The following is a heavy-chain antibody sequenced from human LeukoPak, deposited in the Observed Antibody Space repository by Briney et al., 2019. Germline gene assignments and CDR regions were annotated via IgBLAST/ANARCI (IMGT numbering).Heavy chain of an antibody. D-gene: IGHD6-19*01. CDR1: GFTFSSYG. CDR2: IWYDGSNK. V-gene: IGHV3-33*01. Sequence: GGSLRLSCAASGFTFSSYGMHWVRQAPGEGLEWVAVIWYDGSNKYYADSVKGRFTISRDNSKNTLYLQMNSLRAEDTAVYYCARSRPAKSGWSFDYWGQGTLVTVSS. CDR3: ARSRPAKSGWSFDY. J-gene: IGHJ4*02.